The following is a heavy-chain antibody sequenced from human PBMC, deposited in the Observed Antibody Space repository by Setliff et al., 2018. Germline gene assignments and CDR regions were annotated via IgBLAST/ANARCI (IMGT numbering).Heavy chain of an antibody. V-gene: IGHV4-4*07. CDR1: GGSISSYY. Sequence: SETLSLTCTVSGGSISSYYWSWIRQPAGKGLEWIGHIYIGGSAYYNPSLKSRVTMSIDTSKNQFSLKLNSVTAADMAVYYCAREQWLDPPGYYYMDVWAKGTTVTVSS. CDR2: IYIGGSA. J-gene: IGHJ6*03. D-gene: IGHD6-19*01. CDR3: AREQWLDPPGYYYMDV.